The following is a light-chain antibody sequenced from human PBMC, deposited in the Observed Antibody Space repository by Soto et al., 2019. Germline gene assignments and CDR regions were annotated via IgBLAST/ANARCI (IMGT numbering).Light chain of an antibody. CDR3: QQLFDSPIT. Sequence: ENSVALPCRPCQVISTSFAWSQVKPGKAPKLLIYAASTLESGVPSRFSATLYGTAGSLTLPSLQTEDGSAYDGQQLFDSPITFGQGTRLEIK. CDR1: QVISTS. J-gene: IGKJ5*01. V-gene: IGKV1-9*01. CDR2: AAS.